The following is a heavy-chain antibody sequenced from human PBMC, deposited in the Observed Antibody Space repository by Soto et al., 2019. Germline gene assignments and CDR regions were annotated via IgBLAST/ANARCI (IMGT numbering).Heavy chain of an antibody. CDR2: IYYSGST. J-gene: IGHJ4*02. CDR1: GGSISSGGYY. Sequence: PSETLSLTCTVSGGSISSGGYYWSWIRQHPRKGLEWIGYIYYSGSTYYNPSLKSRVTISVDTSKNQFSLKLSSVTAADTAVYYCARGIALDGYKTYFDYWGQGTLVTVSS. CDR3: ARGIALDGYKTYFDY. V-gene: IGHV4-31*03. D-gene: IGHD6-25*01.